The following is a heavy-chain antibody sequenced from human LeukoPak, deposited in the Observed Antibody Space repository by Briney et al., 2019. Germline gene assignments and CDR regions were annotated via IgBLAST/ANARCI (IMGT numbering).Heavy chain of an antibody. V-gene: IGHV4-39*07. Sequence: SETLSLTCTVSGGSISSSSYYWGWIRQPPGKGLEWIGSIYYSGSTYYNPSLKSRVTMSVDTSKNQFSLKLSSVTAADTAVYYCAKSGSHTPGYYYYYMDVWGKGTTVTVSS. J-gene: IGHJ6*03. CDR2: IYYSGST. CDR1: GGSISSSSYY. D-gene: IGHD1-26*01. CDR3: AKSGSHTPGYYYYYMDV.